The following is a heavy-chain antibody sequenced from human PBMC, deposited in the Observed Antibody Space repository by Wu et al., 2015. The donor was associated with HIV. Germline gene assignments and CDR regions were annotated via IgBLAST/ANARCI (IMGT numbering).Heavy chain of an antibody. Sequence: QVQLVQSGAEVKKPGSSVKVSCKASGGTFSSYVISWVRQAPGQGLEWMGGIIPIFGTANYAQKFQGRVTITADESTSTAYMELSSLRSEDTAVYYCATASSIVGARYWYFDLWGRGTLVTVSS. CDR1: GGTFSSYV. V-gene: IGHV1-69*12. J-gene: IGHJ2*01. CDR3: ATASSIVGARYWYFDL. D-gene: IGHD1-26*01. CDR2: IIPIFGTA.